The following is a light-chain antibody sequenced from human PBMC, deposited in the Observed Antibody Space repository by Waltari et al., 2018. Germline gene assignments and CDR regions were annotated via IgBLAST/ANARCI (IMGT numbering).Light chain of an antibody. CDR2: DAS. V-gene: IGKV3-11*01. Sequence: EIVLKQSPATLSLSPGERATLSCRPSQSVSRNLAWYQQKPGQTPRLLIYDASNRATGIPARFSGSGSGTDFTLTISSLEPEDFALYYCQHRSNWPLTFGGGTKVEIK. J-gene: IGKJ4*01. CDR3: QHRSNWPLT. CDR1: QSVSRN.